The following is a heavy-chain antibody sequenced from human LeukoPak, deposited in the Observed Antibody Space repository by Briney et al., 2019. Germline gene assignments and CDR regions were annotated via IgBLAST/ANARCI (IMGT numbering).Heavy chain of an antibody. CDR3: ARAPYDIVTGYSGYFDY. J-gene: IGHJ4*02. CDR2: ISSSSSYM. CDR1: GFTFSSYT. Sequence: LGGSLRLSCAASGFTFSSYTMNWVRQAPGKGLEWVSSISSSSSYMYCADSVKGRFTISRDNAKNSLYLQMDSLRAEDTAVYYCARAPYDIVTGYSGYFDYWGQGTLVTVSS. V-gene: IGHV3-21*01. D-gene: IGHD3-9*01.